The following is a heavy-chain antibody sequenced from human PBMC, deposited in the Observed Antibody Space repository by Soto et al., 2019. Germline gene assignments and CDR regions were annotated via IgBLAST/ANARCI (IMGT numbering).Heavy chain of an antibody. V-gene: IGHV1-18*01. CDR2: ISAYNGNT. Sequence: GASVKVSCKASGYTFTSYGISWVRQAPGQGLEWMGWISAYNGNTNYAQKLQGRVTMTTDTSTSTAYMELRSLRSDDTAVYYCARERGVGYCSSTSCQPRNWFDTWGQGTLVTVSS. CDR1: GYTFTSYG. CDR3: ARERGVGYCSSTSCQPRNWFDT. J-gene: IGHJ5*02. D-gene: IGHD2-2*01.